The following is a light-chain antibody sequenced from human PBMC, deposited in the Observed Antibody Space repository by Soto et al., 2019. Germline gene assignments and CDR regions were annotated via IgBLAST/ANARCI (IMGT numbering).Light chain of an antibody. Sequence: IVMTQSPATLSVSPGERATLSCRASQSLSSNLAWYQQKPGQAPRLLIYGASTRATGIPARFSGSGSGTEFTLTISSLQSEDFAVYFCQEYNNWPPVYTFGPGTKLEIK. V-gene: IGKV3-15*01. CDR1: QSLSSN. CDR2: GAS. CDR3: QEYNNWPPVYT. J-gene: IGKJ2*01.